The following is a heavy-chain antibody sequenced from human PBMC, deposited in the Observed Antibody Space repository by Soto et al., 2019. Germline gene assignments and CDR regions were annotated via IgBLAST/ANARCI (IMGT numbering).Heavy chain of an antibody. CDR2: ISYDGSNK. CDR1: GFTFSGYA. Sequence: GGSLRLACAASGFTFSGYAMHWVRQAPGKGLEWVALISYDGSNKYYADSVKGRFTISRDSSKNTMYLQMNSLRAEDTAVFYCARGSGGYSYYGVDVWGQGTTVTVSS. CDR3: ARGSGGYSYYGVDV. D-gene: IGHD3-16*01. V-gene: IGHV3-30-3*01. J-gene: IGHJ6*02.